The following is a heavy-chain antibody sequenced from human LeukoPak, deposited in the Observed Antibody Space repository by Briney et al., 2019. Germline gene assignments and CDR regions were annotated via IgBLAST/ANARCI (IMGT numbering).Heavy chain of an antibody. CDR2: ISGSGGST. J-gene: IGHJ4*02. D-gene: IGHD3-3*01. CDR1: GFTFSSYA. Sequence: GGSLRLSCAASGFTFSSYAMSWVRQAPGKGLEWVSAISGSGGSTYYADSVKGRFTISRDNSKNTLYLQMNSLRAEDTAVYYCAKDLDDFWSGYPSLYYWGQGTLVTVSS. CDR3: AKDLDDFWSGYPSLYY. V-gene: IGHV3-23*01.